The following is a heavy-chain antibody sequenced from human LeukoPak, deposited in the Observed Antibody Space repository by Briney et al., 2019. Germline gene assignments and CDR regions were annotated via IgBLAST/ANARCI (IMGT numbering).Heavy chain of an antibody. J-gene: IGHJ2*01. CDR3: ARAAYSSTWYSRYFDL. CDR2: IGTAGEI. CDR1: GFTFSNYW. D-gene: IGHD6-13*01. V-gene: IGHV3-13*01. Sequence: GGSLRLSCAASGFTFSNYWMSWVRQATGKGLEWVSGIGTAGEIYYPGSVKGRFTISRENAKNSLYLQMNSLRAGDTAVYYCARAAYSSTWYSRYFDLWGRGTLVTVSS.